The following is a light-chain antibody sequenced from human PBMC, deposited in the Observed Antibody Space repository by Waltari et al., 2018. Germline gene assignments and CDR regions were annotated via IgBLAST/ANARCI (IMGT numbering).Light chain of an antibody. CDR2: KAS. Sequence: DIQMTQSPSTLSASVGDRVTITCRASPSISNWLAWYQQKPGKAPKLLIYKASTLESVVPSRFSGSGSGTEFTLAISSLQPDDFATYYCQQYNSYSLLTFGGGTKVEIK. CDR3: QQYNSYSLLT. CDR1: PSISNW. J-gene: IGKJ4*01. V-gene: IGKV1-5*03.